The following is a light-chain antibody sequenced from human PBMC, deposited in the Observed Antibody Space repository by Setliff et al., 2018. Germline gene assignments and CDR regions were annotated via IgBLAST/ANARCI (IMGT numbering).Light chain of an antibody. CDR1: QDIKNF. CDR3: QQYDSLPLA. J-gene: IGKJ4*01. CDR2: GAS. Sequence: DIQMTQFPSSLSALVGDRVTITCQASQDIKNFLNWYQEEPGRAPKLLIYGASKLETGVPSRFSGGGSGTDFNFTIASLQPEDYATYYCQQYDSLPLAFGGGTKVDIK. V-gene: IGKV1-33*01.